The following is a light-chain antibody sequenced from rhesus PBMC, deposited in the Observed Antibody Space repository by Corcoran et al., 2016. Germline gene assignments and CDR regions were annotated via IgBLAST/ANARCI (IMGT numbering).Light chain of an antibody. CDR2: YAN. CDR1: QGISSY. V-gene: IGKV1-32*02. CDR3: QQGNSNPLT. J-gene: IGKJ4*01. Sequence: DIQMSQSPSSLSASVGDRVTITCRASQGISSYLNWYQQKPGKAPKLLIYYANSLASGVPSRFSGSGSGTYFTLTISSLQPEDVATYYCQQGNSNPLTFGGGTKVELK.